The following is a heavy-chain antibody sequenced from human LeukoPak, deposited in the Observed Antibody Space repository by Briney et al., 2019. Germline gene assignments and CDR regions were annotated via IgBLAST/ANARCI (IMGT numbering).Heavy chain of an antibody. Sequence: SETLSLTCAVYGGSFSDYYRTWIRQHPGKGLEWIGYIYYSGSTYYNPSLKSRVTISGDTSKNQFSLKLSSVTAADTAVYYCARGSDIVATIWFDPWGQGILVTVSS. CDR3: ARGSDIVATIWFDP. CDR2: IYYSGST. D-gene: IGHD5-12*01. CDR1: GGSFSDYY. V-gene: IGHV4-31*11. J-gene: IGHJ5*02.